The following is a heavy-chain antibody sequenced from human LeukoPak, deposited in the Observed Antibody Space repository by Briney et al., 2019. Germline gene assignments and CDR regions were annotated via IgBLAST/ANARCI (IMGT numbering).Heavy chain of an antibody. Sequence: GGSLRLSCAASGVTLSNYAMSWARQAPGKGLEWVSGISSSGSGGNTYYADSVKGRFTISRDSSKNTLFLHMNTLRAEDTAIYYCAKDRTVGASYRYFDLWGRGTLVTVSS. J-gene: IGHJ2*01. CDR2: ISSSGSGGNT. CDR1: GVTLSNYA. CDR3: AKDRTVGASYRYFDL. D-gene: IGHD1-26*01. V-gene: IGHV3-23*01.